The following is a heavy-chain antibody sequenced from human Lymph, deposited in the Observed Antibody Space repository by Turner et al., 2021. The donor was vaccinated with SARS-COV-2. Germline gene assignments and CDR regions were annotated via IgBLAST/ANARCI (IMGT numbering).Heavy chain of an antibody. CDR3: ARQAVNNWIDP. D-gene: IGHD6-19*01. V-gene: IGHV4-59*01. CDR1: GGSMNNNY. J-gene: IGHJ5*02. Sequence: QVQLQESGPRLAKPLETLSLTCTVSGGSMNNNYWSWIRQPPGKRLEWTGFIFYRESTNYSPTLKSRVTISVDTSEIQFSLKLTSVTAAYTAIYYCARQAVNNWIDPWGQGTLVTVSS. CDR2: IFYREST.